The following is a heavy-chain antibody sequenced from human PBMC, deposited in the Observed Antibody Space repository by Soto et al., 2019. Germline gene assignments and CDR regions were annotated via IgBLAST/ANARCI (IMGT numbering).Heavy chain of an antibody. V-gene: IGHV3-23*01. Sequence: PGGSLRLSCAASGFTFSNYAMIWVRQAPGKGLEWVSGISGSGGSTCYADSVKGRFTISRDNSKNALNRQMNSLRDDDTAVYYCAKSHECSGYYYACGSWGKGTLVTVSS. CDR3: AKSHECSGYYYACGS. CDR2: ISGSGGST. CDR1: GFTFSNYA. D-gene: IGHD3-22*01. J-gene: IGHJ4*02.